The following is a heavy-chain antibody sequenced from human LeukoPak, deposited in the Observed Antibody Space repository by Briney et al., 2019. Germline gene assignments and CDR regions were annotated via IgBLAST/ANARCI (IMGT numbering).Heavy chain of an antibody. V-gene: IGHV3-30-3*01. J-gene: IGHJ4*02. CDR1: GFTFSNYA. D-gene: IGHD5-18*01. CDR3: ATVWMEKQLWLPFHH. Sequence: GGSLRLSCVASGFTFSNYAMHWVRQAPGKGLEWVAVISYDGSNKYYADCAKGRFTISRDNSKNQLYLQMNSLRVEDTPVYYCATVWMEKQLWLPFHHWGQGTLVTVSS. CDR2: ISYDGSNK.